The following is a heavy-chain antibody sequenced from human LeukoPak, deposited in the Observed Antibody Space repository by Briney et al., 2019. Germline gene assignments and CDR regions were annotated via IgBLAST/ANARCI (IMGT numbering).Heavy chain of an antibody. J-gene: IGHJ4*02. V-gene: IGHV4-39*07. Sequence: PSETLSLTCTVPGDSITSSSYYWGWIRQPPGKGLEWIGTMYYTGTIYYNPSLKSRVTISVDTSKNQFSLSLSSVTAADTAVYYCAGKTIAVAGDVDYWGQGTLVTVSS. CDR3: AGKTIAVAGDVDY. D-gene: IGHD6-19*01. CDR1: GDSITSSSYY. CDR2: MYYTGTI.